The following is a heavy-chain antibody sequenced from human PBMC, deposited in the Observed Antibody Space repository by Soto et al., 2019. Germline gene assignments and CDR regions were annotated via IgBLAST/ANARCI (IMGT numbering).Heavy chain of an antibody. CDR2: ISGSGCST. CDR1: GFTFSSYA. J-gene: IGHJ4*02. D-gene: IGHD3-16*01. Sequence: VQLLESGGGLVQPGGSLRLSCAASGFTFSSYAMSWVRQAPGKGLEWVSAISGSGCSTYYADPVKGRFTMSRDNSKNTPDLQMVSLRTEDTAVYYSAKRLGIGVGATTAFVYWGQGTLVTVSS. CDR3: AKRLGIGVGATTAFVY. V-gene: IGHV3-23*01.